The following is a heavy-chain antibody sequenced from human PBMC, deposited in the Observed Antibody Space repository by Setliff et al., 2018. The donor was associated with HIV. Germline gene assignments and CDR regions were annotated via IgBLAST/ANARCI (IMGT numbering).Heavy chain of an antibody. Sequence: ASVKVSCKASGYNFTIFGITWVRQAPGQGLEWMGWISAYNGNTNYAQKLQGRITLTIDTVTTTAYMDLRSLTSDDTAKYYCARAPPINFWSGYYTGPQGWFDSWGQGSLVTVSS. J-gene: IGHJ5*01. CDR2: ISAYNGNT. V-gene: IGHV1-18*01. CDR3: ARAPPINFWSGYYTGPQGWFDS. CDR1: GYNFTIFG. D-gene: IGHD3-3*01.